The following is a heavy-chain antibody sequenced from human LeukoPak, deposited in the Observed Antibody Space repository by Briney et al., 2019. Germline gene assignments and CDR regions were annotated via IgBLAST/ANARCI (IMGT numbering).Heavy chain of an antibody. D-gene: IGHD3-10*01. CDR1: GYTFTGYY. CDR3: ARDGRGSRSSWFDP. Sequence: GASVKVSCKASGYTFTGYYIHWVRQAPGQGLEWMGWINPNSGGTNYAQKLQGRVTMTTDTSTSTAYMELRSLRSDDTAVYYCARDGRGSRSSWFDPWGQGTLVIVSS. J-gene: IGHJ5*02. CDR2: INPNSGGT. V-gene: IGHV1-2*02.